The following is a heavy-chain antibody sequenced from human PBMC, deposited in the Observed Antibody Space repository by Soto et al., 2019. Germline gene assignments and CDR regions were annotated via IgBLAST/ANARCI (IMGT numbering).Heavy chain of an antibody. Sequence: SETLSLTCGVSGGSLSQYSWTWIRQPPGKGLEWIGEISQSGGAKYSPFLKSRVTISMDTSRTEFSLKLRSVTAADSAVYYCARGLRSGYILFPGWGTGALVTVS. CDR2: ISQSGGA. CDR3: ARGLRSGYILFPG. V-gene: IGHV4-34*01. D-gene: IGHD3-9*01. J-gene: IGHJ4*02. CDR1: GGSLSQYS.